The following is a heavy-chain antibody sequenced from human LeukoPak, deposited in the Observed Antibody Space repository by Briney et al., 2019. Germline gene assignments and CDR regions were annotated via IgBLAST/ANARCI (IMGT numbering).Heavy chain of an antibody. CDR2: IIPIFGTA. J-gene: IGHJ5*02. Sequence: SVKVSCKASGYTFTSYGISWVRQAPGQGLEWMGGIIPIFGTANYAQKFQGRVTITADESTSTAYMELSSLRSEDTAVYYCAREEGRDIVVVPAAMGVGWFDPWGQGTLVTVSS. CDR1: GYTFTSYG. V-gene: IGHV1-69*13. CDR3: AREEGRDIVVVPAAMGVGWFDP. D-gene: IGHD2-2*01.